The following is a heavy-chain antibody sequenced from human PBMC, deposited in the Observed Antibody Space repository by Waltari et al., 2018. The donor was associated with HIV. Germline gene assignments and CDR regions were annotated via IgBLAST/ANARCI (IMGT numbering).Heavy chain of an antibody. J-gene: IGHJ4*02. V-gene: IGHV4-39*01. Sequence: QLHLQESGPGLVKPSETLSLTCSVSGASISSCSYYWAWIRQPPGKGLEWIGAIYYSGTAYYNPSVKSRVSASLDASKNELSLKLTSVTATDTALYYCARLRFHSLYYFDSWGLGILVTVSS. CDR1: GASISSCSYY. CDR3: ARLRFHSLYYFDS. D-gene: IGHD3-16*01. CDR2: IYYSGTA.